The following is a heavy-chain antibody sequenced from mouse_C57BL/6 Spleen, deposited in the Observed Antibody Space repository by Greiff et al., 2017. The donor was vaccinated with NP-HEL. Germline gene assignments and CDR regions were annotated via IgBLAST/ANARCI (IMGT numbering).Heavy chain of an antibody. CDR3: ARRFIRGYWYFEV. J-gene: IGHJ1*03. CDR1: GYTFTSYW. D-gene: IGHD1-1*01. Sequence: QVQLQQPGAELVKPGASVKLSCKASGYTFTSYWMHWVKQRPGRGLEWIGWIDPNSGGTKYNEKFKSKATLTVDKSSSTAYMQLSSLTSEDSAVYYCARRFIRGYWYFEVWGTGTTVTVSS. CDR2: IDPNSGGT. V-gene: IGHV1-72*01.